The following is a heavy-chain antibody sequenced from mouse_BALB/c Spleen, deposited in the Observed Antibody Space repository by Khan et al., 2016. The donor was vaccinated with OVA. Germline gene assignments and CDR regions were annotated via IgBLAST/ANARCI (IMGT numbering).Heavy chain of an antibody. CDR1: GYTFTNYG. CDR3: ARPPYFSYILVY. V-gene: IGHV9-3-1*01. J-gene: IGHJ4*01. Sequence: QIQLLQSGPELMKPGETVKISCKASGYTFTNYGMNWVRQSPGKGLKWMGWINTYTGEPSYADDFKGRFAFSLETSANTAYLQINNLKNEDTATYFCARPPYFSYILVYWGQGTSVSVSS. CDR2: INTYTGEP. D-gene: IGHD2-10*01.